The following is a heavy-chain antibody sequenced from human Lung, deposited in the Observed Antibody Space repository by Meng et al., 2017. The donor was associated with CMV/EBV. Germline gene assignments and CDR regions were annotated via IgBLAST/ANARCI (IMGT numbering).Heavy chain of an antibody. V-gene: IGHV3-66*01. Sequence: QVVESGGGLGQPGGSLRLSCASSGFGVNDKYIRWVRQPPGKGLEWVSIIYRRDNTYYADSVKGRFTVSRDNSKNTMYLQMNSLRVEDTAVYYCTGDSQLHPNLDYWGQGTLVTVSS. J-gene: IGHJ4*02. D-gene: IGHD3-10*01. CDR1: GFGVNDKY. CDR2: IYRRDNT. CDR3: TGDSQLHPNLDY.